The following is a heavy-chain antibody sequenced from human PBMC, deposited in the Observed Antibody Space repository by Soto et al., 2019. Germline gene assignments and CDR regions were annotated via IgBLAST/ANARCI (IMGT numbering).Heavy chain of an antibody. CDR3: AREISTAGTAPTDY. D-gene: IGHD6-13*01. J-gene: IGHJ4*02. CDR2: IYYTGST. Sequence: PWETLSLTCTISGGAMSTYYWTWIRQPPGNGLEWIGYIYYTGSTDYNPSLKSRVSISVDTSKNQFSLTLRSVTAEDTAVYYCAREISTAGTAPTDYWGQGTLVTVSS. V-gene: IGHV4-59*12. CDR1: GGAMSTYY.